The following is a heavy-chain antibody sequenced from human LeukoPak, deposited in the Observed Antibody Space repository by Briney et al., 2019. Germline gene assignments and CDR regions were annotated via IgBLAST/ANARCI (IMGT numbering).Heavy chain of an antibody. D-gene: IGHD2-2*02. J-gene: IGHJ4*02. Sequence: GGSLRLSCAASGFTFSSYAMHWVRQAPGKGLEWVAVISYDGSNKYYADSVKGRFTISRDNSKNTLYLQMNSLRAEDTAVYYCARAQGLSIVAPAAICEGYDYWGQGTLVTVSS. CDR1: GFTFSSYA. CDR2: ISYDGSNK. CDR3: ARAQGLSIVAPAAICEGYDY. V-gene: IGHV3-30-3*01.